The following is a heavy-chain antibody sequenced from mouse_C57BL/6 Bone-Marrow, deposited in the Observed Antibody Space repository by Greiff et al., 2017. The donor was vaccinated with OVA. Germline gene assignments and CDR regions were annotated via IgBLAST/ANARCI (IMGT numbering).Heavy chain of an antibody. D-gene: IGHD1-1*01. J-gene: IGHJ3*01. CDR1: GYTFTSYW. CDR3: ARRGYYGSSYRFAY. CDR2: INPSSGYT. V-gene: IGHV1-7*01. Sequence: QVQLQQSGAELAKPGASVKLSCKASGYTFTSYWMHWVKQRPGQGLEWIGYINPSSGYTKYNQKFKDKAKLTADKSSSTAYMQLSSLTYEDSAVYYCARRGYYGSSYRFAYWGQGTLVTVSA.